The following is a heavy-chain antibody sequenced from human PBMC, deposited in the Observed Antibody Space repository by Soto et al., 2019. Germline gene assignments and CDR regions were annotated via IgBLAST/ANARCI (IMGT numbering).Heavy chain of an antibody. CDR3: AREDDGGDRDYYGLDV. Sequence: QVQLQQSGPGLVKPSQTLSLTCTVYGGSISYEYYHWTWIRQSPGKGLEWIGYIHYSGSIIYNPSLKSRVTISVDTSKNQSSLQLSSVNAADTAVYFCAREDDGGDRDYYGLDVWGQGTTVTVSS. CDR2: IHYSGSI. V-gene: IGHV4-30-4*08. J-gene: IGHJ6*02. D-gene: IGHD2-21*02. CDR1: GGSISYEYYH.